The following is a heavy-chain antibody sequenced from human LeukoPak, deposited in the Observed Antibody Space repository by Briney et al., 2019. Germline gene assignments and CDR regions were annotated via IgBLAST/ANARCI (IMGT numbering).Heavy chain of an antibody. V-gene: IGHV1-18*01. Sequence: ASVKVSCKASGYTFTSYGISWMRQAPGQGLEWMGWIAPYNGYTNSAQKLQGRVTLTTDTSTSTAYMELRSLRSDDTAVYYCARGLAAPLWGQGTLVTVSS. CDR3: ARGLAAPL. CDR2: IAPYNGYT. D-gene: IGHD6-6*01. CDR1: GYTFTSYG. J-gene: IGHJ4*02.